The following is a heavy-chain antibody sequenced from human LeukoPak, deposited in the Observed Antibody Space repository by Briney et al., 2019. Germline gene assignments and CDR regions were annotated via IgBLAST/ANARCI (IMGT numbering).Heavy chain of an antibody. D-gene: IGHD4-17*01. CDR1: GGSISSGSYY. CDR3: ARGKYDYGDYVGFDY. Sequence: SQTLSLTCTVSGGSISSGSYYWSWIRQPAGKGLEWIGRIYSSGSTNYNPPLKSRVTISVDTPKNQFSLKVSSVTAADTAVYYCARGKYDYGDYVGFDYWGQGTLVTVSS. CDR2: IYSSGST. V-gene: IGHV4-61*02. J-gene: IGHJ4*02.